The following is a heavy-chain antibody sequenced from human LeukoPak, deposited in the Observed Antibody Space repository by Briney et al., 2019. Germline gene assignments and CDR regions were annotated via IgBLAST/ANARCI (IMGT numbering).Heavy chain of an antibody. V-gene: IGHV3-23*01. CDR1: AFSFSTYA. D-gene: IGHD3-22*01. CDR3: AKGYYYDSSGYSNFDY. Sequence: PGGSLRLSCAGSAFSFSTYAMSWVRQAPGKGLEWVSSISDSGAYTYYADSVRGRFTISRDNSKNTLYLQMHSLRVEDTAVYYCAKGYYYDSSGYSNFDYWGQGTLVTVSS. J-gene: IGHJ4*02. CDR2: ISDSGAYT.